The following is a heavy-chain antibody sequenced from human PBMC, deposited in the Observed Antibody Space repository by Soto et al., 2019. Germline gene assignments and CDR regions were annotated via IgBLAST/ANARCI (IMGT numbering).Heavy chain of an antibody. V-gene: IGHV3-74*01. CDR3: ARDELYSSSLAGGYYYYGMDV. Sequence: PGGSLRLSCAASGFTFSSYWMHWVRQAPGKGLVWVSRINSDGSSTSYADSVKGRFTISRDNAKNTLYLQMNSLRAEDTAVYYCARDELYSSSLAGGYYYYGMDVWDQGTTVTVSS. CDR1: GFTFSSYW. J-gene: IGHJ6*02. D-gene: IGHD6-13*01. CDR2: INSDGSST.